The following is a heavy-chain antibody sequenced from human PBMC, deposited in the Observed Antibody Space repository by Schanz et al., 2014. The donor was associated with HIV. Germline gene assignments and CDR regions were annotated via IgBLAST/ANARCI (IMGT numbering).Heavy chain of an antibody. J-gene: IGHJ4*02. Sequence: QVQLVQSGAEVKKPGASVKASCKASGYSFTAYYIHWVRQAPGQGLEWMGWINPNSGGTNSAQKFQGRVTMSMDTSISTAYMEVRSLRSDDTAVYFCTRNRYQLLPFDFWGQGTLVTVSS. CDR1: GYSFTAYY. V-gene: IGHV1-2*02. CDR3: TRNRYQLLPFDF. D-gene: IGHD1-1*01. CDR2: INPNSGGT.